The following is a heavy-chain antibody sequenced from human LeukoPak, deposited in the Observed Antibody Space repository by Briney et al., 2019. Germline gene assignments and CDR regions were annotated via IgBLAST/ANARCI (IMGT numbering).Heavy chain of an antibody. D-gene: IGHD4-23*01. Sequence: SETLSLTCTVSGGSITSYFWSWIRQPPGRGLEWIAYISYSGSTNYNPSLKSGVVISVDASKNQFSLKLRSVTAADTAVYYCAGEDYGGYRFDYWGQGTLVTVSS. CDR1: GGSITSYF. CDR2: ISYSGST. CDR3: AGEDYGGYRFDY. J-gene: IGHJ4*02. V-gene: IGHV4-59*01.